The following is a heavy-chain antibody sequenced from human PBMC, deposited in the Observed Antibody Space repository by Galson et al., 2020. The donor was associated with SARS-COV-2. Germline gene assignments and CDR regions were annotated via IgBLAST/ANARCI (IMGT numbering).Heavy chain of an antibody. D-gene: IGHD3-10*01. CDR1: GFTFSSYW. CDR3: ASSYYGSGRWD. CDR2: INSDGSST. Sequence: GESLKISCAASGFTFSSYWMHWVRQAPGKGLVWVSRINSDGSSTSYADSVKGRFTISRDNAKNTLYLQMNSLRAEDTAVYYCASSYYGSGRWDWGQGTLVTVSS. J-gene: IGHJ4*02. V-gene: IGHV3-74*01.